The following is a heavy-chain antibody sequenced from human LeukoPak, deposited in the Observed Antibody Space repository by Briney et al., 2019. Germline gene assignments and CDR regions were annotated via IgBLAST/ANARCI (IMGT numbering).Heavy chain of an antibody. Sequence: SETLSLTCTVSGGSISSSSYYWGWIRQPPGKGLEWIGSIYYSGSTYYNPSLKSRVTISVDTSKNQFSLKLSSVTAADTAVYYCARHVRVLEKYCSGGSCYSGAFDIWGQGTMVTVSS. J-gene: IGHJ3*02. CDR2: IYYSGST. D-gene: IGHD2-15*01. V-gene: IGHV4-39*01. CDR3: ARHVRVLEKYCSGGSCYSGAFDI. CDR1: GGSISSSSYY.